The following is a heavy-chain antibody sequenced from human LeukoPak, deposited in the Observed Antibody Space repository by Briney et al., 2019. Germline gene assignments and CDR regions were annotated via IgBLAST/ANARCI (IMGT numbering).Heavy chain of an antibody. Sequence: KPSETLSLTCTVSDDSITMYYWTWIRQPPGKGLEWLGYVDHTGSTKFNPSLNGRVSISRDTSKNFFSLGLRSVTAADTAVYFCARGRVSSSTWYSTYYYFFYMDFWGKGTTVTVSS. V-gene: IGHV4-59*01. D-gene: IGHD4-11*01. CDR3: ARGRVSSSTWYSTYYYFFYMDF. CDR2: VDHTGST. CDR1: DDSITMYY. J-gene: IGHJ6*03.